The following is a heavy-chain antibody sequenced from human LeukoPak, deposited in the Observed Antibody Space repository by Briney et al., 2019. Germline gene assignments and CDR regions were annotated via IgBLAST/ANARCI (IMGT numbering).Heavy chain of an antibody. CDR2: ISSSSSYI. D-gene: IGHD2-15*01. CDR3: ARIAVVAAYFDY. J-gene: IGHJ4*02. V-gene: IGHV3-21*01. CDR1: GFTFSSYS. Sequence: GGSLRLSCAASGFTFSSYSMNWVGQAPGKGLEWVSSISSSSSYIYYADSVKGRLTISRENAKNSLYVQMNSLRAEDTAVYYCARIAVVAAYFDYWGQGTLVTVSS.